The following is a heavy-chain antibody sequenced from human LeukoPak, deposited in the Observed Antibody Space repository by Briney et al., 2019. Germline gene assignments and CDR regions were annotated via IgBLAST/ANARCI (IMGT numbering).Heavy chain of an antibody. Sequence: SETLSLTCTVSGGSISSYYWSWIRQPPGKGLEWIGYIYYSGSTNYNPSLKSRVTISLGTSKNQFSLKLSSVTAADTAVYYCARLVSSSDAFDIWGQGTMVTVSS. V-gene: IGHV4-59*08. CDR1: GGSISSYY. CDR2: IYYSGST. CDR3: ARLVSSSDAFDI. D-gene: IGHD2-15*01. J-gene: IGHJ3*02.